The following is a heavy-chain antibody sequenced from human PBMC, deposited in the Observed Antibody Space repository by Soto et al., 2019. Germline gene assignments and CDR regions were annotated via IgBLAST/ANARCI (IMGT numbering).Heavy chain of an antibody. V-gene: IGHV3-23*01. CDR3: AKVMITFGGVIPPVSGMDV. CDR2: ISGSGGST. D-gene: IGHD3-16*02. J-gene: IGHJ6*02. Sequence: PGGSLSLSCAASGFAFSSYAMSWVRQAPGKALEWVSAISGSGGSTYYADSVKGRFTISGDNSKNTLYLQMSSLRAEDTAVYYCAKVMITFGGVIPPVSGMDVWGQGTTVTVSS. CDR1: GFAFSSYA.